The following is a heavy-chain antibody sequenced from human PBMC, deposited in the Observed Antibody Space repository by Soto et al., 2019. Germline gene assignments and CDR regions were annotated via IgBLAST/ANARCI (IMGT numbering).Heavy chain of an antibody. D-gene: IGHD3-22*01. CDR1: GFTFSSYG. V-gene: IGHV3-30*18. Sequence: PGGSLRLSCAASGFTFSSYGMHWVRQAPGKGLEWVAVISYDGSNKYYADSVKGRFTISRDNSKNTLYLQMNSLRAEDTAVYYCANGERNYYDSSGYFDYWGQGTLVTVSS. J-gene: IGHJ4*02. CDR3: ANGERNYYDSSGYFDY. CDR2: ISYDGSNK.